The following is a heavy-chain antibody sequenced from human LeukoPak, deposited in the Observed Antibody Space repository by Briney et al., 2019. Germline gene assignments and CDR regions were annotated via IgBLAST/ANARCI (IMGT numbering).Heavy chain of an antibody. V-gene: IGHV4-34*01. CDR2: IYYSGST. J-gene: IGHJ6*03. CDR1: GGSFSGYY. CDR3: ARSYYYDSSGYPYYYYYYYMDV. Sequence: SEALSLTCAVYGGSFSGYYWSWIRQPPGKGLEWIGSIYYSGSTYYNPSLKSRVTISVDTSKNQFSLKLSSVTAADTAVYYCARSYYYDSSGYPYYYYYYYMDVWGKGTTVTISS. D-gene: IGHD3-22*01.